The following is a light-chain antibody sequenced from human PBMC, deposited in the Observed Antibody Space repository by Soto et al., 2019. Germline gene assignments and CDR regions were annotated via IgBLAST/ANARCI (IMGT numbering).Light chain of an antibody. V-gene: IGLV2-8*01. CDR3: SSYVTSNVVV. CDR1: RDDVGGYNY. J-gene: IGLJ2*01. Sequence: QCALTQPPSASGSPGQSVTISCTGTRDDVGGYNYVSWFQQLPGKAPKLMIYEVYKRPTGVPARFSGSKSGNTASLTVSGLQAGDEAIYYCSSYVTSNVVVFGGGTKLTVL. CDR2: EVY.